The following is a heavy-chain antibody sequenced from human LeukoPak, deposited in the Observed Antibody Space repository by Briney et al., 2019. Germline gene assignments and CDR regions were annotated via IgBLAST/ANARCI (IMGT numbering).Heavy chain of an antibody. Sequence: SETLSLTCTVSGGSISSYYWSWIRQPPGKGLEWIAYICYSGSTNYNPSLKSRVTISVDTSKNQFSLKLSSVTAADTAVYYCARTPMGGEEYYDFWSGPRGNWFDPWGQGTLVTVSS. CDR3: ARTPMGGEEYYDFWSGPRGNWFDP. CDR2: ICYSGST. D-gene: IGHD3-3*01. J-gene: IGHJ5*02. V-gene: IGHV4-59*01. CDR1: GGSISSYY.